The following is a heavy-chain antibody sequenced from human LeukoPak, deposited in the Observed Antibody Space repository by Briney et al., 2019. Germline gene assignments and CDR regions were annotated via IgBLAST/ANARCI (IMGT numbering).Heavy chain of an antibody. D-gene: IGHD5-12*01. Sequence: GRSLRLSCEASGFTFDDYAMHWVRQAPGKGLEWVSGISWISDSIDYADSVKGRFTITRDNAKNSLYLQMNSLRAEDTALYYCAKGIRGATIRDGMDVWGQGTTVTVSS. CDR3: AKGIRGATIRDGMDV. CDR2: ISWISDSI. J-gene: IGHJ6*02. V-gene: IGHV3-9*01. CDR1: GFTFDDYA.